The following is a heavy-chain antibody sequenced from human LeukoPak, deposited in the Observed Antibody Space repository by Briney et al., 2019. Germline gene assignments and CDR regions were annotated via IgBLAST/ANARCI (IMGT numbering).Heavy chain of an antibody. CDR1: GGSISSSSYY. CDR2: IYYSGST. D-gene: IGHD3-10*01. V-gene: IGHV4-39*01. CDR3: XXXXWFGELSYFDY. J-gene: IGHJ4*02. Sequence: SETLSLTCTVSGGSISSSSYYWGWIRQPPGKGLEWIGSIYYSGSTYYNPSLKSRVTISVDTSKNQFSLKLSSVTAADTAGYXXXXXXWFGELSYFDYWGQGTLVTVSS.